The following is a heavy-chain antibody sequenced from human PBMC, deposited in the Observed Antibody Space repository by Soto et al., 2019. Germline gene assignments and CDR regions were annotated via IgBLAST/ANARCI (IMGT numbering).Heavy chain of an antibody. Sequence: SETLSLTCTVSGGSISSDDYYWSWIRQPPGKGLECIGYIYYSGSTYYNPSLKSRVTISVDTSKNQFSLKLSSVTAADTAVYYRATLPPRIVVTLLPIPSWGQGIQVTVSS. CDR2: IYYSGST. CDR1: GGSISSDDYY. CDR3: ATLPPRIVVTLLPIPS. D-gene: IGHD2-21*01. J-gene: IGHJ5*02. V-gene: IGHV4-30-4*01.